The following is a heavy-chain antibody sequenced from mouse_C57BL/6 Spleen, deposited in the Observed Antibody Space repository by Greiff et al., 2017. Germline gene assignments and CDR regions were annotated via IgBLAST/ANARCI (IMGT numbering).Heavy chain of an antibody. CDR1: GYTFTSYW. V-gene: IGHV1-69*01. J-gene: IGHJ4*01. CDR2: IDPSDSYT. D-gene: IGHD2-4*01. Sequence: QVQLQQPGAELVMPGASVKLSCKASGYTFTSYWMHWVKQRPGQGLEWIGEIDPSDSYTNYNQKFKGKSTLTVDKSSSTAYMQLSSLTSEDSAVYYCARGDYDSYYAMDYWGQGTSVTVSS. CDR3: ARGDYDSYYAMDY.